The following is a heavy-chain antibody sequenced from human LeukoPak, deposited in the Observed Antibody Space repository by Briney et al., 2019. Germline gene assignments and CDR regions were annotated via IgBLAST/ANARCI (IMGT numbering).Heavy chain of an antibody. J-gene: IGHJ5*02. Sequence: GASVKVSCKASGGTFGSYAISWVRQAPGQGLEWMGGIIPIFGTANYAQKFQGRVTITADESTSTAYMELSSLRSEDTAVYYCARAAEEYSSAWWFDPWGQGTLVTVSS. CDR3: ARAAEEYSSAWWFDP. CDR2: IIPIFGTA. D-gene: IGHD6-19*01. CDR1: GGTFGSYA. V-gene: IGHV1-69*13.